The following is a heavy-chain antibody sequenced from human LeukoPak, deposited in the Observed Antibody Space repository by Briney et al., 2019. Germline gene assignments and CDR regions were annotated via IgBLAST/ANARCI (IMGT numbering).Heavy chain of an antibody. V-gene: IGHV3-30*18. CDR2: ISYDGSNK. Sequence: GRSLRLSCAASGFTFSSYGMHWVRQAPGKGLEWVAVISYDGSNKYYADSVKGRFTISRDNSKNTLYLQMNSLRAEDTAVYYCAKDKGTTGAYDLFVIWGKGKMSPSLQ. CDR3: AKDKGTTGAYDLFVI. CDR1: GFTFSSYG. J-gene: IGHJ3*02. D-gene: IGHD1-1*01.